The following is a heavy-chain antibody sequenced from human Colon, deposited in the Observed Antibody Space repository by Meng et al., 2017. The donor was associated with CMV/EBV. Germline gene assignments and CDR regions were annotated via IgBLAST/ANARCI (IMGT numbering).Heavy chain of an antibody. CDR3: ARGRNWFDP. CDR1: NGSISNSY. Sequence: GSLRLSCTVSNGSISNSYCSWIRQSPGKGLEWIGHMYQGGSTKYNPSLESRVTMLVDTSKNQFSLRLSSVTAEDTGVYYCARGRNWFDPWGRGTLVTVSS. V-gene: IGHV4-59*01. CDR2: MYQGGST. J-gene: IGHJ5*02.